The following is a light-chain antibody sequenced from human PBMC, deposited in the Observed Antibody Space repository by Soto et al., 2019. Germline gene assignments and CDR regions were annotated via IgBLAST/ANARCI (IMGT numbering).Light chain of an antibody. CDR3: AAWDDSLSGFV. V-gene: IGLV1-47*01. J-gene: IGLJ1*01. Sequence: QAVVTQPPSASGTPGPKVTISFSGSSSNIGSNFVSWYQQLPGTAPKLLLYRNNQRPSGVPDRFSGSESGTSASLAISGLRSYDEADYYCAAWDDSLSGFVFGIGTKRTVL. CDR1: SSNIGSNF. CDR2: RNN.